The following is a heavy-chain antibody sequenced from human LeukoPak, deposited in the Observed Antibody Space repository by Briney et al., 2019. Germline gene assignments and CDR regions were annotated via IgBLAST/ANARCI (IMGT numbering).Heavy chain of an antibody. CDR1: GGSISSYY. CDR2: IYYSGST. V-gene: IGHV4-59*01. J-gene: IGHJ4*02. CDR3: ARVEEQLVR. D-gene: IGHD6-6*01. Sequence: SETLSLTCTVSGGSISSYYWSWIRQPPGKGLEWIGYIYYSGSTNYNPSLKSRVTISVDTSKNQFSLKLSSVTAADTAAYYCARVEEQLVRWGQGTLVTISS.